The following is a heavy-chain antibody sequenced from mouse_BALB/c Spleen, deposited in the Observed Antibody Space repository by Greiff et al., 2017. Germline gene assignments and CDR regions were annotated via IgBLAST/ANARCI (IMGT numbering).Heavy chain of an antibody. J-gene: IGHJ4*01. CDR1: GFSFTRFG. CDR3: ARDYYGSNYAMDY. D-gene: IGHD1-1*01. V-gene: IGHV2-9*02. Sequence: QLQQSGPGLVAPSQSLSITCPVSGFSFTRFGVHWVRQPPGKGLEWLGVIWAGGSTNYNSALMSRLSISKDNSKSQVFLKMNSLQTDDTAMYYCARDYYGSNYAMDYWGQGTSVTVSS. CDR2: IWAGGST.